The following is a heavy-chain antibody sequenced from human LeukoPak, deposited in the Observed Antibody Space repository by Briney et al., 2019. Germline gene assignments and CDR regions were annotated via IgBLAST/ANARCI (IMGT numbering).Heavy chain of an antibody. Sequence: PGGSLRLSCAASGFNFGGYGIHWVRQAPGKGLEWVAVTWYDGRNKYYADSVKGRFTISRDNSKNTLYLQMNSLRAEDTAVYHCARICVPYYHYYGLDVWGQGTTVTVSS. CDR1: GFNFGGYG. CDR2: TWYDGRNK. V-gene: IGHV3-33*01. CDR3: ARICVPYYHYYGLDV. J-gene: IGHJ6*02.